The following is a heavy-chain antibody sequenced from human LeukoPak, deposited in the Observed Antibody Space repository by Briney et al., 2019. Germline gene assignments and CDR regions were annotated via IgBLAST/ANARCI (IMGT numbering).Heavy chain of an antibody. V-gene: IGHV4-39*01. CDR2: IYYSGST. D-gene: IGHD6-13*01. Sequence: SETLSLTCTVSGGSISSSSYYWGWIRQPPGKGLEWIGSIYYSGSTYYNPSLKSRVTISVDTSKNQFSLKLSSVTAADTAVYYCARRPFIAAAGIHWYFDLWGRGTLVTVSS. CDR1: GGSISSSSYY. J-gene: IGHJ2*01. CDR3: ARRPFIAAAGIHWYFDL.